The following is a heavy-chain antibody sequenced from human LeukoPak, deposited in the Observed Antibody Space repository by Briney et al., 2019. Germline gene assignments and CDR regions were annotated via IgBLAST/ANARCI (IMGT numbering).Heavy chain of an antibody. CDR2: IYYSGST. CDR1: GGSISSYY. D-gene: IGHD1-26*01. CDR3: ARDTYSGTYAGSGAGY. Sequence: PSETLSLTCTVSGGSISSYYWGWIRQPSGKGLEWIGSIYYSGSTYYNPSLKSRVTISLDMSKNQFSLKLPSVTAADTAVYYCARDTYSGTYAGSGAGYWGLGTLVTVSS. J-gene: IGHJ4*02. V-gene: IGHV4-39*07.